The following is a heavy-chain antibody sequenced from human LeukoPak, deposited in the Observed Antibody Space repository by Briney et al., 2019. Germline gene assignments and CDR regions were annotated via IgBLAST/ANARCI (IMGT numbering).Heavy chain of an antibody. CDR1: GGSISSGSYY. J-gene: IGHJ4*02. CDR3: ARTSRRAVAHYFDY. Sequence: SETLSLTCTVSGGSISSGSYYWSWIRQPAGKGLEWIGRIYTSGSTNYNPSLKSRVTISVDTSKNQFSLKLSSVTAADTAVYYCARTSRRAVAHYFDYWGQGTLVTVSS. D-gene: IGHD2-2*01. V-gene: IGHV4-61*02. CDR2: IYTSGST.